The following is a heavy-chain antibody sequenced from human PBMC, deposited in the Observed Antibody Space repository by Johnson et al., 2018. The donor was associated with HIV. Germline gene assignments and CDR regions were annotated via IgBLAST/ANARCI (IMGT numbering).Heavy chain of an antibody. V-gene: IGHV3-NL1*01. D-gene: IGHD6-13*01. CDR3: AKDQWSSSWTNDAFDI. CDR1: GFTFSTYG. CDR2: ISGSGGST. Sequence: QVQLVESGGGVVQPGGSLRLSCAASGFTFSTYGIHWVRQAPGKGLEWVSAISGSGGSTYYADAVKGRFTISRDNSRKTVYMQMNSLRVEDTAVYYCAKDQWSSSWTNDAFDIWGQGTMVTVSS. J-gene: IGHJ3*02.